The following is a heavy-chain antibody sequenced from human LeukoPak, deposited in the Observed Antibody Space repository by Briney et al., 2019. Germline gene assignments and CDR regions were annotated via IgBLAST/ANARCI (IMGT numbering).Heavy chain of an antibody. CDR3: ARDTKYAFDN. CDR2: IGISSGNT. Sequence: GGSLRLSGAASGFTFSSSSMNWVRQAPGKGLEWISYIGISSGNTKYADSVKGRFTISGDKAKNSVYLQMNSLRVEDTAVYYCARDTKYAFDNWGQGTLVTVSS. D-gene: IGHD2-2*01. J-gene: IGHJ4*02. V-gene: IGHV3-48*01. CDR1: GFTFSSSS.